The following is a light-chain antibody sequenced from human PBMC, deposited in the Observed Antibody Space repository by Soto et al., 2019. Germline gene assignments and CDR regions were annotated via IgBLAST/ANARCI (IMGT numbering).Light chain of an antibody. CDR3: TSYTSYSTLDV. CDR1: ISDVGGYNY. Sequence: VLTHPASVSGSPGQSITISCTGTISDVGGYNYVSWYQQHPDKAPKLMIYEVSNRPSGVSNRFSGSKSGHTASLTISGLQSEDEADYFCTSYTSYSTLDVFGAGTKVTVL. CDR2: EVS. J-gene: IGLJ1*01. V-gene: IGLV2-14*01.